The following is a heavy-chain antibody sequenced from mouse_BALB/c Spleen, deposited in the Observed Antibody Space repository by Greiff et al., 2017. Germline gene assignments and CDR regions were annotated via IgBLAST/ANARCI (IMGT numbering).Heavy chain of an antibody. Sequence: QVQLQQSGAELMKPGASVKISCKATGYTFSSYWIEWVKQRPGHGLEWIGEILPGSGSTNYNEKFKGKATFTADTSSNTAYMQLSSLTSEDSAVYYRASREITTVVARRYFDVWGAGTTVTVSS. V-gene: IGHV1-9*01. CDR3: ASREITTVVARRYFDV. J-gene: IGHJ1*01. CDR2: ILPGSGST. D-gene: IGHD1-1*01. CDR1: GYTFSSYW.